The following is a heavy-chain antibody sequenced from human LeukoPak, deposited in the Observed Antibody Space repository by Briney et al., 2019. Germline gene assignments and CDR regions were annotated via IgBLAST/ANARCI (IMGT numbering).Heavy chain of an antibody. V-gene: IGHV4-34*01. CDR3: ARGSAGDSSGSYDY. CDR2: INHSGST. J-gene: IGHJ4*02. CDR1: GGSFSGYY. Sequence: SETLSLTCAVYGGSFSGYYWNWVHQPPGKGLEWIGEINHSGSTNYNPSLKNRVTISVDTSKNQFSLKLSSVTAADTAVYYCARGSAGDSSGSYDYWGQGTLVTVSS. D-gene: IGHD3-22*01.